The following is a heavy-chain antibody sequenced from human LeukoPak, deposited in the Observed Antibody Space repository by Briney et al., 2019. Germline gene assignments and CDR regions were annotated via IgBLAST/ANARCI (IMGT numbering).Heavy chain of an antibody. CDR2: ISWNSGSI. CDR1: GFTFDDYG. D-gene: IGHD6-19*01. J-gene: IGHJ6*02. V-gene: IGHV3-9*01. CDR3: ARMYSGGGRFDHNTGRDV. Sequence: GGSLRLSCAASGFTFDDYGMHWVRQGPGKGLEWVSGISWNSGSIGYADSVKGRFTISRDNVKNSLYLQMNSLKTEDTALYYWARMYSGGGRFDHNTGRDVGGQGPTVTVSS.